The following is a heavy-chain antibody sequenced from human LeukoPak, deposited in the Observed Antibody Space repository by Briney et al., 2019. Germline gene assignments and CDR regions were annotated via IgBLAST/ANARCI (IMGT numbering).Heavy chain of an antibody. D-gene: IGHD2-2*01. CDR2: INPNSGST. V-gene: IGHV1-2*02. J-gene: IGHJ5*02. CDR1: GYTFTGYY. CDR3: ARQYHTPYNWFDP. Sequence: ASVKVSCKASGYTFTGYYMHWVRQAPGQGLEWMGWINPNSGSTNYAQKFQGRVTMTRDTSISTAYMELSRLRADDTAVYYCARQYHTPYNWFDPWGQGTLVTVSS.